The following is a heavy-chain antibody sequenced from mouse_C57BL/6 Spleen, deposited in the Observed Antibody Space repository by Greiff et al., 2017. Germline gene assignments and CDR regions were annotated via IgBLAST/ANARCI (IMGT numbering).Heavy chain of an antibody. D-gene: IGHD1-1*01. CDR1: GFAFSRSW. CDR3: ARFYYYGSSSDFDY. V-gene: IGHV1-82*01. J-gene: IGHJ2*01. Sequence: QVQLQQSGPELVKPGASVKISCKASGFAFSRSWMNWVKQRPGKGLEWIGRIYPGDGDPNYNGKFKGKATLTADKSSSTDYMQLSSLTSEDSAVYFCARFYYYGSSSDFDYWGQGTTLTVSS. CDR2: IYPGDGDP.